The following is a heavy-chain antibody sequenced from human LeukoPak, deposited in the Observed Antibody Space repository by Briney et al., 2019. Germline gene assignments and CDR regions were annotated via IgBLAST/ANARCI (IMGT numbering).Heavy chain of an antibody. J-gene: IGHJ5*02. V-gene: IGHV4-61*01. Sequence: PSETLSLTCGVSGGSVSSASYYWIWIRQPPGKGPEWIGYIYYSGRTAYNPSLASRATISVDTSKNQFSLKLSSVTAADTAVYYCATLPMVRAKISWFDPWGQGTLVTVSS. CDR3: ATLPMVRAKISWFDP. CDR1: GGSVSSASYY. CDR2: IYYSGRT. D-gene: IGHD3-10*01.